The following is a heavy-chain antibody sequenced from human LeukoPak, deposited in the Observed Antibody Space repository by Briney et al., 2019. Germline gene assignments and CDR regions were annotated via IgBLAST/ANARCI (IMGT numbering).Heavy chain of an antibody. CDR2: IKQDGSEI. Sequence: PGGSLILSCAASGFIFDNFWMSWVRQAPGKGLEWVANIKQDGSEIYYVDSVKGRFTISRDNAKKLLYLQMNSLRAEDTALYYCARDMSFSTSDWYGELDNWGQGTLVTVSS. CDR3: ARDMSFSTSDWYGELDN. CDR1: GFIFDNFW. J-gene: IGHJ4*02. D-gene: IGHD6-19*01. V-gene: IGHV3-7*05.